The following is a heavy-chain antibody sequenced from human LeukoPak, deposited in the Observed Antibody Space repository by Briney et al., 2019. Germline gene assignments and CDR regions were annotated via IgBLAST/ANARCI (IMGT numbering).Heavy chain of an antibody. CDR2: ISSSGSTI. J-gene: IGHJ4*02. D-gene: IGHD3-22*01. CDR3: TRSDYYDSRGYYSFFDY. Sequence: GGSLRLSCAASGFTFSDYYMSWIRQAPGKGLEWVSYISSSGSTIYYADSVKGRFTISRDNAKNSLYLQMNSLRAEDTAVYYCTRSDYYDSRGYYSFFDYWGQGTLVTVSS. CDR1: GFTFSDYY. V-gene: IGHV3-11*01.